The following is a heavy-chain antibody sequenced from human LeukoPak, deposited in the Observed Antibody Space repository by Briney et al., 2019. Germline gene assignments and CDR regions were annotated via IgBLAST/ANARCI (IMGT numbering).Heavy chain of an antibody. J-gene: IGHJ6*02. CDR1: GFTFSSYA. CDR2: ISGSGGST. V-gene: IGHV3-23*01. D-gene: IGHD6-13*01. Sequence: QPGGSLRLSCAASGFTFSSYAMSWVRQAPGKGLEWVSAISGSGGSTYYADSVKGRFTISRDNSKNTLYLQMNSLRAEDTAVYYCARDRKGSSWFNTPIYYYYGMDVWGQGTTVTVSS. CDR3: ARDRKGSSWFNTPIYYYYGMDV.